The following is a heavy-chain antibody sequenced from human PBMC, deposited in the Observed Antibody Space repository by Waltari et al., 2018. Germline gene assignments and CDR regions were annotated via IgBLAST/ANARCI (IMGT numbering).Heavy chain of an antibody. CDR2: IYHSGST. CDR1: GYSISSGYY. Sequence: QVQLQESGPGLVKPSETPSLTCAVSGYSISSGYYWGWIRQPPGKGLEWIGSIYHSGSTYYNPSLKGRVIVSVDTSKNQFSLKLSSVTAADTAVYYCARASGTPYYFDYWGQGTLVTVSS. J-gene: IGHJ4*02. D-gene: IGHD6-25*01. CDR3: ARASGTPYYFDY. V-gene: IGHV4-38-2*01.